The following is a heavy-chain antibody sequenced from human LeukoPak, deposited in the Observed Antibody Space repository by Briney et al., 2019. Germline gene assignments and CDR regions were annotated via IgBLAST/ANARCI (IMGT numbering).Heavy chain of an antibody. CDR2: IYSGGST. CDR1: GFTVSSNY. D-gene: IGHD3-3*01. CDR3: ASGLRRDFWSGSPDAFDI. Sequence: PGGSLRLSCAASGFTVSSNYMSWVRQAPGKGLEWVSVIYSGGSTYYADSVKGRFTISRHNSKNTLYLQMNSPRAEDTAVYYCASGLRRDFWSGSPDAFDIWGQGTMVTVSS. J-gene: IGHJ3*02. V-gene: IGHV3-53*04.